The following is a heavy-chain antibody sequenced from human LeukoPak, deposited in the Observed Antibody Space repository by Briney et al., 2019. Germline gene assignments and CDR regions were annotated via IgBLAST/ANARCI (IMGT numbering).Heavy chain of an antibody. V-gene: IGHV1-46*01. CDR1: GYTFTSYY. J-gene: IGHJ4*02. Sequence: GASVKVSCKASGYTFTSYYMHWVRQAPGEGLEWMGIINPTGGSTSYAQKFQGRVTMTRDTSTSTVYMELSSLRSDDTAVYYCARAGGGFEESSAPGGDYWGQGTLVTVSS. CDR3: ARAGGGFEESSAPGGDY. D-gene: IGHD3-16*01. CDR2: INPTGGST.